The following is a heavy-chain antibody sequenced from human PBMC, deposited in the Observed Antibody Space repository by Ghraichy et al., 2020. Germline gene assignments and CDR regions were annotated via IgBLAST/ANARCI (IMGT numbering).Heavy chain of an antibody. CDR1: GYNFNDYY. Sequence: ASVKVSCKASGYNFNDYYMFWVRQAPGQRLEWMGWRKVNSGGTTYAPKFKGRVTMTRDTSITTAYMELSDLTSDDTAVYYCARNMHPISVSGTNWFDPWGQGTLVTVSS. D-gene: IGHD6-19*01. CDR3: ARNMHPISVSGTNWFDP. CDR2: RKVNSGGT. V-gene: IGHV1-2*02. J-gene: IGHJ5*02.